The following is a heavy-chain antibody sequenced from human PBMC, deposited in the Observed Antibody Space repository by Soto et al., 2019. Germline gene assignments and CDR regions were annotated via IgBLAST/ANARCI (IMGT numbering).Heavy chain of an antibody. CDR2: LWYVGTTK. CDR1: GVTLRASS. CDR3: SRDLSRPDSFWKTDAFDI. D-gene: IGHD3-3*01. Sequence: QVVESGGGVRQLGRSLRLSWAAPGVTLRASSMHWVRQPTGKGPEWAAVLWYVGTTKYYADAVRGRFTISRDNSSNILYLEMNSLRAGDTDIYYCSRDLSRPDSFWKTDAFDIWGRGTLVTVSS. J-gene: IGHJ3*02. V-gene: IGHV3-33*01.